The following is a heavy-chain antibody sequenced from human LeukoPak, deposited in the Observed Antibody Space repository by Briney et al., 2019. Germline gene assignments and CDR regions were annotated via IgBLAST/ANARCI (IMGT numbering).Heavy chain of an antibody. Sequence: SETLSLTCNVSGGSISSNYWSWIRQPPGKGLEWIGYFHDSESTNYNPSLKSRVSISVDTSKNQVSLKLSSVTAADTAVYHCARGDASGRPGIAFDYWGQRTLVTVSS. CDR1: GGSISSNY. CDR2: FHDSEST. D-gene: IGHD1-26*01. CDR3: ARGDASGRPGIAFDY. V-gene: IGHV4-59*01. J-gene: IGHJ4*02.